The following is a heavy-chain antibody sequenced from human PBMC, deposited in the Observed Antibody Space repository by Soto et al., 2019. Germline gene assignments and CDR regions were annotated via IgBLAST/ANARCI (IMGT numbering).Heavy chain of an antibody. J-gene: IGHJ4*02. CDR2: IYYSGST. V-gene: IGHV4-39*01. CDR1: RGCITRRCYY. D-gene: IGHD2-2*01. CDR3: ARLCSTSCHHYP. Sequence: PFEPRSLTRPVGRGCITRRCYYSGRTRQPPGKGLEWIGSIYYSGSTYYNPSLKSRVTISVDTSKNQFSLKLSSVTAADTAVYYCARLCSTSCHHYPWGQGTLVTVSS.